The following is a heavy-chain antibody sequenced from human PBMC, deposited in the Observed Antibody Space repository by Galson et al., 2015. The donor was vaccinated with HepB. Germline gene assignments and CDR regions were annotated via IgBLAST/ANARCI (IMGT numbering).Heavy chain of an antibody. V-gene: IGHV3-15*01. CDR1: GFTFSNAW. J-gene: IGHJ4*02. D-gene: IGHD3-22*01. CDR2: IKSKTDGGTT. Sequence: SLRLSCAASGFTFSNAWMSWVRQAPGKGLEWVGRIKSKTDGGTTDYAAPVKGRFTISRDDSKNTLYLQMNSLKTEDTAVYYCTLEGYYYDSSGYTYYWGQGTLVTVSS. CDR3: TLEGYYYDSSGYTYY.